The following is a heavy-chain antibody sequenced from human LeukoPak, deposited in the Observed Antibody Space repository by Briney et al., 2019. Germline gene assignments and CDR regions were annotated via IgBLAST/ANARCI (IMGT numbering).Heavy chain of an antibody. CDR1: GFSITNYG. CDR2: IRWDGSNK. Sequence: GGSLRLSCAASGFSITNYGIHWARQAPGKGLEWVATIRWDGSNKYYVDSVKGRFTVSRDNSKNTVYLQMNSLRSEDTAVYYCARREAVGAMSDFDDWGQGTLVTVSS. CDR3: ARREAVGAMSDFDD. V-gene: IGHV3-30*02. D-gene: IGHD1-26*01. J-gene: IGHJ4*02.